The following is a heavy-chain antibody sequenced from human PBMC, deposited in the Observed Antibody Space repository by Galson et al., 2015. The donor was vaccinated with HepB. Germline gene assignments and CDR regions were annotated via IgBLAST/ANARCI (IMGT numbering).Heavy chain of an antibody. J-gene: IGHJ6*02. CDR2: IIPIFGTA. V-gene: IGHV1-69*06. Sequence: SVKVSCKASGGTFSSYAISWVRQAPGQGLEWMGGIIPIFGTANYAQKFQGRVTITADKSTSTAYMELSSLRSEDTAVYYCARGYSGYDSGNYYYYGMDVWGQGTTVTVSS. CDR1: GGTFSSYA. CDR3: ARGYSGYDSGNYYYYGMDV. D-gene: IGHD5-12*01.